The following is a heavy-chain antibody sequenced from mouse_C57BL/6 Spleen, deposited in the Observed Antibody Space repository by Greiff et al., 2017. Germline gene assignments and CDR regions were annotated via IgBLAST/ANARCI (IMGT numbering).Heavy chain of an antibody. Sequence: QVQLQQSGPGLVQPSGFSLTSYGVHWVRQSPGKGLEWLGVIWRGGSTDYNAAFMSRLSITKDNSKSQVFFKMNSLQADDTAIYYCAKRSNWDGGGYAMDYWGQGTSVTVSS. CDR2: IWRGGST. CDR1: GFSLTSYG. J-gene: IGHJ4*01. D-gene: IGHD4-1*01. V-gene: IGHV2-5*01. CDR3: AKRSNWDGGGYAMDY.